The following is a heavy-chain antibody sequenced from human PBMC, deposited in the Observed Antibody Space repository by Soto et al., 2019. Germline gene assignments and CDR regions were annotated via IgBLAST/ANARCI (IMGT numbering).Heavy chain of an antibody. Sequence: ASVKVSCKASGYTFTSYGISWVRQAPGQGLEWMGWISAYNGNTNYAQKLQGRVTMTTDTSTSTAYMELRSLRSDDTAVYYCARLQSNYDFWSGPPGFMDVWGRGTTVTVS. CDR2: ISAYNGNT. J-gene: IGHJ6*03. V-gene: IGHV1-18*01. CDR3: ARLQSNYDFWSGPPGFMDV. D-gene: IGHD3-3*01. CDR1: GYTFTSYG.